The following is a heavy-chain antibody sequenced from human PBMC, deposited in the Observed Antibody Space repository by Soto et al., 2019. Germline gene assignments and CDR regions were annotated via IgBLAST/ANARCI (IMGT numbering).Heavy chain of an antibody. Sequence: SLYWGWIRQPPGKGLEWIGSSYYSGSTYYNPSLKSRVTISVDTSKNQFSLNLSSVTAADTAIYYCTRAPFYSYFDSWGQGTLVTVSS. D-gene: IGHD2-21*01. CDR3: TRAPFYSYFDS. J-gene: IGHJ4*02. V-gene: IGHV4-39*01. CDR2: SYYSGST. CDR1: SLY.